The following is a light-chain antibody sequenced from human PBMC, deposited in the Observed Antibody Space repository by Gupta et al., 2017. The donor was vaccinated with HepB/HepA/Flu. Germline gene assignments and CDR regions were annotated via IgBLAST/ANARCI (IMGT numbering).Light chain of an antibody. CDR1: SSNIGAGYD. Sequence: QYVLTQPPSVSGARGQRVTSPCTGSSSNIGAGYDVHWYQQLPGTAPKLLIYGNSNRPSGVPDRFSGSKSGTSASLAITGLQAEDEADYYCQSYDSSLSGSVFGGGTKLTVL. J-gene: IGLJ2*01. CDR2: GNS. CDR3: QSYDSSLSGSV. V-gene: IGLV1-40*01.